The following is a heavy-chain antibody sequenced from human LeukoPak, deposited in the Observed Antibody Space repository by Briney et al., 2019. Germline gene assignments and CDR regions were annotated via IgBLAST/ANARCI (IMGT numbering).Heavy chain of an antibody. CDR2: ISGSGGST. Sequence: GGSLRLSCAASGFTFSSYAMSWVRQAPGKGLEWVSLISGSGGSTYYADSVKGRFTISRDNSKNTLYLQMNSLRAEDTAVYYCAKSGHKGYCSGGSCSGIFDYWGQGTLVTVSS. J-gene: IGHJ4*02. V-gene: IGHV3-23*01. CDR3: AKSGHKGYCSGGSCSGIFDY. CDR1: GFTFSSYA. D-gene: IGHD2-15*01.